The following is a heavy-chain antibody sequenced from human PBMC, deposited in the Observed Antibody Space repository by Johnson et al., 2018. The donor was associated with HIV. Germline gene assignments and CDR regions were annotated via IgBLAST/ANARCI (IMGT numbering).Heavy chain of an antibody. Sequence: VQLVESGGGLVQPGGSLRLSCAASGFTFSSYWMHWVRQAPGKGLEWVSGINWNGGSTGYADSVKGRFTISRDNAKNSLYLQMNSLRAEDTALYYCAKDTVGATGGDAFDIWGQGTMVTVSS. D-gene: IGHD1-26*01. CDR3: AKDTVGATGGDAFDI. CDR1: GFTFSSYW. CDR2: INWNGGST. J-gene: IGHJ3*02. V-gene: IGHV3-20*04.